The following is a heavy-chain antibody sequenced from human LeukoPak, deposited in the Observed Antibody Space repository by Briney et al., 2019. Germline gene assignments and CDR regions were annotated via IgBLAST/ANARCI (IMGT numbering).Heavy chain of an antibody. CDR3: ARPPGIAAAWFYP. J-gene: IGHJ5*02. CDR2: IDNSGST. Sequence: PSETLSLTCTVSGGSISGSSYNWGWIRQSPGKGLEWIGTIDNSGSTYYNPSLKSRVTISVDTPKDQFSLKLTSVTAADTAVYYCARPPGIAAAWFYPWGQGTLVTVSS. D-gene: IGHD6-25*01. V-gene: IGHV4-39*01. CDR1: GGSISGSSYN.